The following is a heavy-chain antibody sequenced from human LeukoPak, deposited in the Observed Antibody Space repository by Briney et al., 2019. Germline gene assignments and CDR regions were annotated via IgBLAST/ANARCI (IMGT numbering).Heavy chain of an antibody. CDR1: GFTFSSYA. CDR3: AKSALGSSTGDPDAFDI. J-gene: IGHJ3*02. CDR2: SSGSGGST. V-gene: IGHV3-23*01. D-gene: IGHD6-6*01. Sequence: GGSLRLSCAASGFTFSSYAMSGVRQAPGKGLEWDSASSGSGGSTYYADSVKGRFTISRDNSKNTLYLQMNSLRAEDTAVYYCAKSALGSSTGDPDAFDIWGQGTMVTVSS.